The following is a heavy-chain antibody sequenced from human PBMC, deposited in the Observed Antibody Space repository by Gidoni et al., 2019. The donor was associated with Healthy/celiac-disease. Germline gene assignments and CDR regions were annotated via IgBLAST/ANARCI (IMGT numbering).Heavy chain of an antibody. CDR2: IYPGDSDT. V-gene: IGHV5-51*01. CDR3: ARRVAVTAGAYYFDY. CDR1: GYSFPSYW. D-gene: IGHD4-4*01. J-gene: IGHJ4*02. Sequence: EVQLVQSGAEVKKPGASLKISCKGSGYSFPSYWIGWVRQMPGKGLEWMGIIYPGDSDTRYSPSFQGQVTISADKSISTAYLQWSSLKASDTAMYYCARRVAVTAGAYYFDYWGQGTLVTVSS.